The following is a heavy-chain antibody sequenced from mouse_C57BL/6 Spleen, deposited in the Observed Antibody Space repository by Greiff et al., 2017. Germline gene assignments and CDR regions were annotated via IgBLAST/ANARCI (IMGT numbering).Heavy chain of an antibody. D-gene: IGHD1-1*01. V-gene: IGHV1-15*01. CDR3: TRKGLYYGSSSYAMDY. CDR2: IDPETGGT. Sequence: VQLQESGAELVRPGASVTLSCKASSYTFTDYEMPWVKQTPVHGLEWIGAIDPETGGTAYNQKFKGKAILTADKSSSTAYMGLRSLTSEDSAVYYCTRKGLYYGSSSYAMDYWGQGTSVTVSS. CDR1: SYTFTDYE. J-gene: IGHJ4*01.